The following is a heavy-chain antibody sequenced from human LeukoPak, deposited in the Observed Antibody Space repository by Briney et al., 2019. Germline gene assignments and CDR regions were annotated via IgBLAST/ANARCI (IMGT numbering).Heavy chain of an antibody. J-gene: IGHJ4*02. CDR2: INPNSGGT. CDR1: GYTFTGYY. CDR3: ARDQGRYCSSTSCRVLLTSRSKVIDY. V-gene: IGHV1-2*02. Sequence: ASVKVSCKASGYTFTGYYMHWVRQAPGQGLEWMGWINPNSGGTNYAQKFQGRVTMTRDTSISTAYMELSRLRSDDTAVYYCARDQGRYCSSTSCRVLLTSRSKVIDYWGQGTLVTVSS. D-gene: IGHD2-2*01.